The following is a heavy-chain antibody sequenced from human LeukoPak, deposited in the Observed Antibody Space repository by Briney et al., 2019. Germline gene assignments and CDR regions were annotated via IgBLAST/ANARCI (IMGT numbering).Heavy chain of an antibody. CDR2: IYYSGST. Sequence: SETLSLTCTVSGGSISSSSYYWGWIRQPPGKGLEWIGSIYYSGSTYYNPSLKSRVTISVDTSKNQFSLKLSSVTAADTAVYYCAREEVTIFGVVIVYNWFDPWGQGTLVTVSS. J-gene: IGHJ5*02. V-gene: IGHV4-39*07. CDR1: GGSISSSSYY. CDR3: AREEVTIFGVVIVYNWFDP. D-gene: IGHD3-3*01.